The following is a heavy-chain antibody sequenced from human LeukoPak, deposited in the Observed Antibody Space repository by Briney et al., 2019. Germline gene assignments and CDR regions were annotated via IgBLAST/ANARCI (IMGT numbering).Heavy chain of an antibody. V-gene: IGHV3-48*03. CDR1: GFTVSSYE. Sequence: GGSLRLSCAASGFTVSSYEMKWVRLAPGKGREWISYISITGYCIYYAHSLQGRFTISIHTPNNSLYLQMNSLRAEDTAVYYCARGPYSSNWYVDYWGQGTLVTVAS. CDR2: ISITGYCI. CDR3: ARGPYSSNWYVDY. D-gene: IGHD6-13*01. J-gene: IGHJ4*02.